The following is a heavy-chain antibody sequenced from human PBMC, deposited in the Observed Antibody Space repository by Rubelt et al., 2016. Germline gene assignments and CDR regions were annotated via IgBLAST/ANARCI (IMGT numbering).Heavy chain of an antibody. CDR2: LRAYNGNE. V-gene: IGHV1-18*01. CDR3: ARDLPPFRRYNWNFPLDY. D-gene: IGHD1-7*01. CDR1: GYTFTSYG. Sequence: QVQLVQSGAEVQKPGASVKVSCKASGYTFTSYGISGVRQAPGQGLEWVGWLRAYNGNENYAQKRQARVTMTTDTSTSTTYMELGSLGSDDTGVYYSARDLPPFRRYNWNFPLDYWGQGTLVTVSS. J-gene: IGHJ4*02.